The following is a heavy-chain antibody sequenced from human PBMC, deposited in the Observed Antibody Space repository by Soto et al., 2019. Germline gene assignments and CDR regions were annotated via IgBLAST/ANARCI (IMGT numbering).Heavy chain of an antibody. Sequence: QVQLVQSGAEVKKPGASVKVSCKASGYTFTSYDINWVRQATGQGLEWMGWMNPNSGNTGYAQKFQGRVTMTRNTSISTADMEPRSLRSEDTAVYYCARGLSNWNYVGDWFDPWGQGTLVTVSS. CDR2: MNPNSGNT. D-gene: IGHD1-7*01. V-gene: IGHV1-8*01. J-gene: IGHJ5*02. CDR3: ARGLSNWNYVGDWFDP. CDR1: GYTFTSYD.